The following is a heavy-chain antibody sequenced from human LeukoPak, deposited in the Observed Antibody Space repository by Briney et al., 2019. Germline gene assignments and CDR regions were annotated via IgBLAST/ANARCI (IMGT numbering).Heavy chain of an antibody. D-gene: IGHD3-10*01. CDR3: ARLRAFRGIDY. V-gene: IGHV4-34*01. CDR1: GGSFSDYY. Sequence: PSETLSLTCAVYGGSFSDYYWSWIRQPPGKGLEWIGEINHSGSTNYNPSLKSRVTISVDTSKNQFSLKLSSVTAADTAVYYCARLRAFRGIDYWGQGTLVTVSS. J-gene: IGHJ4*02. CDR2: INHSGST.